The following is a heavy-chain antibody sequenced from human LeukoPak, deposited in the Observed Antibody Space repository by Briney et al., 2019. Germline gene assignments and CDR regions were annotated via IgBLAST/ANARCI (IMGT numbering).Heavy chain of an antibody. CDR2: IYYSGST. V-gene: IGHV4-39*07. CDR3: ARGHPLRFLEWLSHTPINY. CDR1: GGSISSSSYY. D-gene: IGHD3-3*01. Sequence: SETLSLTCTVSGGSISSSSYYWGWIRQPPGKGLEWIGSIYYSGSTYYNPSLKSRVTISVDTSKNQFSLKLSSVTAADTAVYYCARGHPLRFLEWLSHTPINYWGQGTLVTVSS. J-gene: IGHJ4*02.